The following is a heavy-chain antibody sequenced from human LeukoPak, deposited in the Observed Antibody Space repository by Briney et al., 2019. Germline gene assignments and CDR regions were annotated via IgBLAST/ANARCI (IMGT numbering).Heavy chain of an antibody. CDR1: GFTFSSYW. Sequence: HSGGSLRLSCAASGFTFSSYWMSWVRQAPGKGLEWVANIKQDGSEKYYVDSVKGRFAISRDNAKNSLYLQMSSLRAEDTAVYYCARVSKPIRDYGDHYPWGQGTLVTVSS. CDR3: ARVSKPIRDYGDHYP. D-gene: IGHD4-17*01. J-gene: IGHJ5*02. V-gene: IGHV3-7*01. CDR2: IKQDGSEK.